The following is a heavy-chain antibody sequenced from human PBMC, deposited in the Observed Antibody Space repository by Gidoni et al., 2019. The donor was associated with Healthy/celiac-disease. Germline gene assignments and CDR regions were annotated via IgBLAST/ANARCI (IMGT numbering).Heavy chain of an antibody. V-gene: IGHV3-73*02. Sequence: EVQLVESGGGLVQPGGSLNLSCAASGFTFSGSAMPWVRQASGKGVEWVGRSRSKGNSYATAYAASVKGRFNISRDDSKNTAYLQMNSLKTEDTAVYYCNREDDSLGYCISTSCYEDTFDPWGQGTLVNVSS. J-gene: IGHJ5*02. CDR1: GFTFSGSA. CDR3: NREDDSLGYCISTSCYEDTFDP. D-gene: IGHD2-2*01. CDR2: SRSKGNSYAT.